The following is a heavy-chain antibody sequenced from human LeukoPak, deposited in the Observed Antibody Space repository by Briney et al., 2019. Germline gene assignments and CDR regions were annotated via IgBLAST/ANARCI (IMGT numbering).Heavy chain of an antibody. Sequence: SVKASCKASGDTFDTYTISWVRQVPGQGLEWMGGFIPAFNTAHYARKFQGRVTITMDASTTTDFMEMSSLRFEDTAVYYCVRDKGLTGDTCAFDIWGQGTMVTVPS. CDR3: VRDKGLTGDTCAFDI. CDR1: GDTFDTYT. V-gene: IGHV1-69*05. D-gene: IGHD7-27*01. CDR2: FIPAFNTA. J-gene: IGHJ3*02.